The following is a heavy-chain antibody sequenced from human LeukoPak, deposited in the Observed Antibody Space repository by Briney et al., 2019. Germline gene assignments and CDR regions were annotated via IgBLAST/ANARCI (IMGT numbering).Heavy chain of an antibody. J-gene: IGHJ4*02. CDR1: GFTFSTYG. D-gene: IGHD2-2*01. V-gene: IGHV3-30*18. CDR2: ISNGGRNK. CDR3: AKDLAYCSSTSCYELDH. Sequence: GGSLRLSCAATGFTFSTYGMHWVRQAPGKGLEWVAVISNGGRNKHYAGSVKGHFTISRDNSRNTLYLQMNNLRAEDTAVYYCAKDLAYCSSTSCYELDHWGQGTLVTVSS.